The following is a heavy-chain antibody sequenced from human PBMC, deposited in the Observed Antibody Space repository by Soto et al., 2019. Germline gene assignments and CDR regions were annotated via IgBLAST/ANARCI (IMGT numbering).Heavy chain of an antibody. V-gene: IGHV4-59*01. J-gene: IGHJ4*02. Sequence: SETLSLTCTVSGGSISSYYWSWIRQPPGKGLEWIGYIYYSGSTNYNPSLKSRVTISVDTSKNQFSLKLSSVTAADTAVYYCARVAYYDILTGYPSPHFDYWGQGTLVTVSS. CDR3: ARVAYYDILTGYPSPHFDY. D-gene: IGHD3-9*01. CDR1: GGSISSYY. CDR2: IYYSGST.